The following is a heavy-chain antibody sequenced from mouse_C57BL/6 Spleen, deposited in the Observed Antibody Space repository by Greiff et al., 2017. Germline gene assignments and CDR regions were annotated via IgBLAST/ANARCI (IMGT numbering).Heavy chain of an antibody. J-gene: IGHJ3*01. V-gene: IGHV14-4*01. Sequence: VQLKESGAELVRPGASVKLSCTASGFNIKDDYMHWVKQRPEQGLEWIGWLDPENGDTEYASKFQGKATITADTSSNTAYLQLSSLTSEDTAVYYCTYDYDGAWFAYWGQGTLVTVSA. CDR3: TYDYDGAWFAY. CDR2: LDPENGDT. D-gene: IGHD2-4*01. CDR1: GFNIKDDY.